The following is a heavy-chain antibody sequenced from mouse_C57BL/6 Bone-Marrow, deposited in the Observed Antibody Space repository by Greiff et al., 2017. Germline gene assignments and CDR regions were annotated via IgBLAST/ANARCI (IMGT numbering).Heavy chain of an antibody. V-gene: IGHV5-6*01. Sequence: EVKLMESGGDLVKPGGSLKLSCAASGFTFSSYGMSWVRQTTDKRLEWVATISSGGSYTYYPASVTGRFTISRDNAKNTLYLQMSSLKSEDTAMYYCARMYSWYFDVWGTGTTVTGSS. J-gene: IGHJ1*03. CDR1: GFTFSSYG. CDR3: ARMYSWYFDV. CDR2: ISSGGSYT.